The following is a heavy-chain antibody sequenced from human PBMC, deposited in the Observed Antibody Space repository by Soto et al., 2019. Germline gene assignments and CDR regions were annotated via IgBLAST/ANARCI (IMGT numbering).Heavy chain of an antibody. CDR3: ARGHCSGGSCKSPFDY. CDR1: GGSVCSGICY. J-gene: IGHJ4*02. CDR2: IYYSGST. D-gene: IGHD2-15*01. Sequence: SSETLALTCTVCGGSVCSGICYLSCIRQPPGKGLEWIGYIYYSGSTKYNPSLKSRVTISVDTSKNQFSLKLSSVTAADTAVYYCARGHCSGGSCKSPFDYWGQGTLVTVSS. V-gene: IGHV4-61*01.